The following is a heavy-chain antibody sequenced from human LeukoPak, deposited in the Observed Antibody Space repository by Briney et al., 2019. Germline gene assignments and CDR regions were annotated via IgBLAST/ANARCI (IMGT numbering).Heavy chain of an antibody. Sequence: SETLSLTCTVSGGSISSGSYHWSWIRQPAGKGLEWIGRIYTSGSTNYNPSLKSRVTISVDTSNNQFSLKLSSVTAADTAVYYCARGSSSSTSPHAFDIWGQGTMVTVSS. V-gene: IGHV4-61*02. CDR2: IYTSGST. CDR1: GGSISSGSYH. D-gene: IGHD2-2*01. CDR3: ARGSSSSTSPHAFDI. J-gene: IGHJ3*02.